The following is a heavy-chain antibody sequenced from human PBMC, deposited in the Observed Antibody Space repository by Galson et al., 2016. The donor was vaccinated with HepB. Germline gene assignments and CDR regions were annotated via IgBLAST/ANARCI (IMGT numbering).Heavy chain of an antibody. D-gene: IGHD6-6*01. J-gene: IGHJ2*01. V-gene: IGHV3-21*01. CDR1: GFTFDNYT. CDR3: ARSLGWYFDV. Sequence: SLRLSCAASGFTFDNYTMHWPRPAPGTALESVPPVSPTRTYVYYADSVEGRFTISRANAKNSLYLEMNSLRVEDTAVFYCARSLGWYFDVWGRGTLVTVSS. CDR2: VSPTRTYV.